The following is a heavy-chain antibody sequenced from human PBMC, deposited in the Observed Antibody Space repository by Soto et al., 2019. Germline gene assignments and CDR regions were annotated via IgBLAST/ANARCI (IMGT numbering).Heavy chain of an antibody. CDR1: GYTFTSYG. CDR3: ARDSSSWRDYYYGMDV. Sequence: QVQLVQSGAEVKKPGASVKVSCKASGYTFTSYGISWVRQAPGQGLEWMGWISAYNGNTNYEQKLQGRVTMTTDTSTSTAYMELRSLRSDDTAVYYCARDSSSWRDYYYGMDVWGQGTTVTVSS. V-gene: IGHV1-18*01. J-gene: IGHJ6*02. D-gene: IGHD6-13*01. CDR2: ISAYNGNT.